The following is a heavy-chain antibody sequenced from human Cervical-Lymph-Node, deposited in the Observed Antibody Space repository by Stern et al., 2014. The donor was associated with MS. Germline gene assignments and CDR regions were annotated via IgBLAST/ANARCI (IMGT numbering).Heavy chain of an antibody. CDR3: ARAVPGATVINYFDY. V-gene: IGHV4-38-2*02. Sequence: QVQLQESGPGLVKPSETLSLTCTVSGYSISSGYYWGWIRQPPGKGLEWIGSIYHSGSTYYNPSLKSRVTISVDTSKNKFSLKLSSVTAADTAVYYCARAVPGATVINYFDYWGQGTLVTVSS. CDR1: GYSISSGYY. CDR2: IYHSGST. D-gene: IGHD4-17*01. J-gene: IGHJ4*02.